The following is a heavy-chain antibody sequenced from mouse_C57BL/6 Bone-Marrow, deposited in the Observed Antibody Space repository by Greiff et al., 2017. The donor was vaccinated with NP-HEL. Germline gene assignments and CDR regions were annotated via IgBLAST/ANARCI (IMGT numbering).Heavy chain of an antibody. Sequence: EVHLVESEAGLVQPGSSMKLSCTTSGFTFSDYYMAWVRQVPEKGLDWVANINYDGSSTYYLDSLKSRFIISRDNAKNILYLQMSSLKSEDTATYYCAREGGLRRRTYAMDYGGQGTSVTVSS. CDR1: GFTFSDYY. CDR2: INYDGSST. D-gene: IGHD2-4*01. V-gene: IGHV5-16*01. CDR3: AREGGLRRRTYAMDY. J-gene: IGHJ4*01.